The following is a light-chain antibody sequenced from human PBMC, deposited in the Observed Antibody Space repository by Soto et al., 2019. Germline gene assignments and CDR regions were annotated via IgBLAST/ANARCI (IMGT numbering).Light chain of an antibody. Sequence: EIVLTQSPATLSLSPGARATLSCRASQSVSSYLAWYQQKPGQAPRLLFYDASTRATGIPARFSGSGSGTEFTLTISSLQSEDFAVYYCRHYHGWPITFGQGTRLEIK. CDR3: RHYHGWPIT. V-gene: IGKV3-15*01. CDR1: QSVSSY. J-gene: IGKJ5*01. CDR2: DAS.